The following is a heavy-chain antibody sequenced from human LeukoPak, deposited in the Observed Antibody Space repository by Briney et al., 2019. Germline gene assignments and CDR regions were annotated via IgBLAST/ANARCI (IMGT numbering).Heavy chain of an antibody. CDR1: GFTFSTFN. Sequence: PGGSLRLSCAASGFTFSTFNMHWVRQAPGKGLEWVSYISSSSYTNYADSVKGRFTISRDNAKNSLYLQMNSLRAEDTAVYYCARDGGYGMDVWGQGTTVTVSS. CDR3: ARDGGYGMDV. CDR2: ISSSSYT. D-gene: IGHD3-3*01. V-gene: IGHV3-21*05. J-gene: IGHJ6*02.